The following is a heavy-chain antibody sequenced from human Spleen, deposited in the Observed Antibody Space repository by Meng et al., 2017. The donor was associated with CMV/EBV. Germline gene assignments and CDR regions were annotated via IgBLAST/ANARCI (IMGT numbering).Heavy chain of an antibody. V-gene: IGHV1-69*05. CDR3: ASGETAGLGYYGMDV. CDR1: GGTFSTYS. CDR2: IIPMFGTA. J-gene: IGHJ6*02. Sequence: SVKVSCKASGGTFSTYSVTWVRQAPGQGLEWMGGIIPMFGTANYAQKFQGRVTITRDESTSTAYMEMTSLRSEDTAVYYCASGETAGLGYYGMDVWGQGTTVTVSS. D-gene: IGHD3/OR15-3a*01.